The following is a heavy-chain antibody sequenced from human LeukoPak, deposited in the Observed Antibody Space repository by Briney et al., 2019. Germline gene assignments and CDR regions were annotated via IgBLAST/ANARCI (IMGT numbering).Heavy chain of an antibody. Sequence: SETLSLTCAVYGGSFSGYYWSWIRQPPGKGLEWIGEINHSGSTNYNPSLKSRVTISVDTSKNQFSLKLSSVTAADTAVYYCARGNFWSGYPRNDAFDIWGQGTMVTVSS. CDR3: ARGNFWSGYPRNDAFDI. V-gene: IGHV4-34*01. J-gene: IGHJ3*02. CDR1: GGSFSGYY. CDR2: INHSGST. D-gene: IGHD3-3*01.